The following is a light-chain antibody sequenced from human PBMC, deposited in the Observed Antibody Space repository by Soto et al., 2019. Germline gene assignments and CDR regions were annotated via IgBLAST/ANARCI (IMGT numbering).Light chain of an antibody. CDR2: GAS. J-gene: IGKJ1*01. Sequence: VELTQSPGTPSLSTGDLATLSCRVRQCVSSSYFAWYQQKPGQAPRLLFYGASSMSTGIPDRFSASGSRADFTLTISRLEPEEVAVYYYHQFATTRSFGEGTKV. CDR3: HQFATTRS. CDR1: QCVSSSY. V-gene: IGKV3-20*01.